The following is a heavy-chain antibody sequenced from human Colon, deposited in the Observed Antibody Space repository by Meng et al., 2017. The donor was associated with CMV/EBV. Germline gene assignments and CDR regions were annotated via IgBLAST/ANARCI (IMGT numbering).Heavy chain of an antibody. V-gene: IGHV3-74*01. J-gene: IGHJ4*02. D-gene: IGHD1-26*01. CDR3: ARSYSGSIPSDY. Sequence: AAAGFTLSSYWMHWVRRGPGKGLVWVTRISSDGSTTTYADSVKGRFTISRDNAKNTLYLQMNGLRADDTAVYHCARSYSGSIPSDYWGQGTLVTVSS. CDR2: ISSDGSTT. CDR1: GFTLSSYW.